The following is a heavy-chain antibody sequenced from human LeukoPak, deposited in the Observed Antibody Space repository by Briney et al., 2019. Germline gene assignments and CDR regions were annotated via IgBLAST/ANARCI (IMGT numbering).Heavy chain of an antibody. Sequence: GGSLRLSCAASGFTFSSYAMSWVRQAPGSGLEWVSAISGSGGSTYYADSVKGRFTISRDNSKNTLYLQMNSLRAEDTAVYYCAKGYXSSTSLGPWGQGTLVTVS. CDR3: AKGYXSSTSLGP. V-gene: IGHV3-23*01. J-gene: IGHJ5*02. CDR1: GFTFSSYA. CDR2: ISGSGGST. D-gene: IGHD2-2*01.